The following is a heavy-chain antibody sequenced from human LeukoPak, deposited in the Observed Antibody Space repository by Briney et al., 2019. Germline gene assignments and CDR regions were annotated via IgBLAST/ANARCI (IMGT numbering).Heavy chain of an antibody. CDR3: AREAYSSRWYADY. J-gene: IGHJ4*02. Sequence: GGSLRLSCATSEFTFSDHYMNWIRQAPGEGLEWIASITTTGTTVYYADSVKGRFTIARDNAKNSLYLQMNSLRAEDTAVYYCAREAYSSRWYADYWGQGTLVTVSS. CDR2: ITTTGTTV. V-gene: IGHV3-11*01. D-gene: IGHD6-13*01. CDR1: EFTFSDHY.